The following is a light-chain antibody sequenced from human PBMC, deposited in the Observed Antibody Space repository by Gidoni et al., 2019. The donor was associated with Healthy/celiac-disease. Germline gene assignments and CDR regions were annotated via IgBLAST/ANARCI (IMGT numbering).Light chain of an antibody. J-gene: IGKJ2*01. CDR1: QGISSD. Sequence: ALRITQSPSSLSASTGDRVTIPCRASQGISSDLAWYQQKPGKAPKLLIYAASTSQSGVPSRFSGSGSGTDFTLTISCLKSEDFATYYCQQYYSYPYTFGQGTKLEIK. CDR2: AAS. V-gene: IGKV1-8*01. CDR3: QQYYSYPYT.